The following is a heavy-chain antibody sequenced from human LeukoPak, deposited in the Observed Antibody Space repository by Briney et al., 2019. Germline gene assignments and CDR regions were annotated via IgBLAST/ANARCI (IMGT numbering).Heavy chain of an antibody. Sequence: SETLSLACTVSGGSISSGDYYWSWIRQPPGKGLEWIGYIYYSGSTYYNPSLKSRVTISVDTSKNQFSLKLSSVTAADTAVYYCAREVGWTYWYFDLWGRGTLVTVSS. CDR1: GGSISSGDYY. CDR3: AREVGWTYWYFDL. V-gene: IGHV4-30-4*01. D-gene: IGHD1-26*01. J-gene: IGHJ2*01. CDR2: IYYSGST.